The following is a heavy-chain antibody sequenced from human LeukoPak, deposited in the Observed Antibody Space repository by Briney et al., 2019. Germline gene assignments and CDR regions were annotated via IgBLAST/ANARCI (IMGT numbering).Heavy chain of an antibody. CDR1: GFTFSSYG. Sequence: PGRSLRLSCAASGFTFSSYGMHWVRQAPGKGLEWVAVIWYDGSNKYYADSVKGRFTISRDNSKNTLYLQMSSLRAEDTAVYYCARGMITFGSPVFYYGMDVWGQGTTVTVSS. D-gene: IGHD3-16*01. CDR3: ARGMITFGSPVFYYGMDV. CDR2: IWYDGSNK. J-gene: IGHJ6*02. V-gene: IGHV3-33*01.